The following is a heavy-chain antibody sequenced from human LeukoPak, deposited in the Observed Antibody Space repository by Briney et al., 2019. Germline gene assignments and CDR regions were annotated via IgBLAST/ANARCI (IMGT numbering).Heavy chain of an antibody. CDR3: ARHYYDRTGYYYFDY. CDR1: GGSISGSSYY. D-gene: IGHD3-22*01. Sequence: SETLSLSCSVSGGSISGSSYYWGWIRQPPGKGLEWIASLYYSGSTYYNPSLKSCVTISVDTSKNQFSLNLSSVTAADTAVYYCARHYYDRTGYYYFDYWGQGTLVTVSS. V-gene: IGHV4-39*01. J-gene: IGHJ4*02. CDR2: LYYSGST.